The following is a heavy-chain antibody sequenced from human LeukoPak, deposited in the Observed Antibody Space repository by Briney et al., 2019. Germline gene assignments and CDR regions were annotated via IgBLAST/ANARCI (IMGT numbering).Heavy chain of an antibody. CDR2: TYYSGST. J-gene: IGHJ4*02. V-gene: IGHV4-59*01. Sequence: SETLSLTCTFSGGSISTYYWSWVRQPPGKGLEWVGYTYYSGSTNYNPSLKSRVTISVDTSKNQFSLKLSSVTAADTAVYYCARGSVPYSSSWYHFDYWGQGTLVTVSS. CDR3: ARGSVPYSSSWYHFDY. D-gene: IGHD6-13*01. CDR1: GGSISTYY.